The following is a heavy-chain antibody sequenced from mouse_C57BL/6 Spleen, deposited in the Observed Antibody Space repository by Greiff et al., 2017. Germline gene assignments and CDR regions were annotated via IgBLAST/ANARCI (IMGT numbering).Heavy chain of an antibody. Sequence: QVQLQQPGAELVKPGASVKMSCKASGYTFTSYWITWVKQRPGQGLEWIGDVYPGSGSTNYNEKFKSKATLTVDTSSSPADMRLSSLTSEDSAVYYCARSGLYYGTDGEAMDYWGQGTSGTVAS. J-gene: IGHJ4*01. V-gene: IGHV1-55*01. CDR2: VYPGSGST. D-gene: IGHD2-1*01. CDR3: ARSGLYYGTDGEAMDY. CDR1: GYTFTSYW.